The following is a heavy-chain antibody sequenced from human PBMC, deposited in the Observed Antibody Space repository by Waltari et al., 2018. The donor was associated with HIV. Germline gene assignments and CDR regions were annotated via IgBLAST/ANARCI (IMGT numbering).Heavy chain of an antibody. V-gene: IGHV4-38-2*02. J-gene: IGHJ4*02. CDR2: IYHRGSN. Sequence: QVQLQESGPGLVKPSETLSLTCAVSGYSISTGYYWGWIQQPQGKGLEWIGSIYHRGSNYYNPSLRSRVAISVDTSKNQFSLNLNSVTAADTAVYYCARDQILRFLEWSFDYWGQGILVTVS. D-gene: IGHD3-3*01. CDR3: ARDQILRFLEWSFDY. CDR1: GYSISTGYY.